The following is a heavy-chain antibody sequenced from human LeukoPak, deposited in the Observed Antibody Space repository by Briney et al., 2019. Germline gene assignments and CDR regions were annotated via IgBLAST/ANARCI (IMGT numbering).Heavy chain of an antibody. Sequence: GGSLRLSCAASGFTFSSYSISWVRQAPGKGLEWVSYISGGGSHIYYADSVKGRFTISRDNAKNSAYLQMNSLRAEDTAIYYCAKDLRYSGTYTGFDYWGQGTLVTVSS. CDR1: GFTFSSYS. V-gene: IGHV3-21*04. CDR2: ISGGGSHI. J-gene: IGHJ4*02. D-gene: IGHD1-26*01. CDR3: AKDLRYSGTYTGFDY.